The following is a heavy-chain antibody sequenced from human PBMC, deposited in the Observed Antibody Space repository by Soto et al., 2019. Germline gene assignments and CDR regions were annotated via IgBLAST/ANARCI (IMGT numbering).Heavy chain of an antibody. CDR2: ISYAGSNK. CDR1: GFTFSSYG. D-gene: IGHD6-25*01. V-gene: IGHV3-30*18. CDR3: AKDSAKALRWYCDL. Sequence: QVQLVESGGGVVQPGRSLRLSCAASGFTFSSYGMHWVRQAPGKGLEWVAVISYAGSNKYYADSVKGRFTISRDNSKNTLYLQMSSLRAEDTAVYHGAKDSAKALRWYCDLWGRGTLVTVSS. J-gene: IGHJ2*01.